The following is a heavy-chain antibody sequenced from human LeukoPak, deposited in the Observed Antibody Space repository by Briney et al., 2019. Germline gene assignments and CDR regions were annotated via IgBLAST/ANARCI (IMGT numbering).Heavy chain of an antibody. V-gene: IGHV3-74*01. CDR3: VRAGEMATALFDY. CDR1: GFTFNNYW. CDR2: SNSDGSST. Sequence: GGSLRLSCAASGFTFNNYWMHWVRQAPGKGLVWVSRSNSDGSSTSYADSVKGRFTISRDNAKNTLYLQMNSLRAEDTAVYYCVRAGEMATALFDYWGQGTLVTVSS. J-gene: IGHJ4*02. D-gene: IGHD5-24*01.